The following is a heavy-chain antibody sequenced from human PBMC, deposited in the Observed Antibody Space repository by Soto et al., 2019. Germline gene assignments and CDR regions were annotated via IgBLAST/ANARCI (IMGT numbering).Heavy chain of an antibody. D-gene: IGHD5-12*01. CDR2: IYYSGST. CDR3: ASMVATGDAFDI. CDR1: GGSISSYY. J-gene: IGHJ3*02. V-gene: IGHV4-59*01. Sequence: SETLSLTCTVSGGSISSYYWSWIRQPPGKGLEWIGYIYYSGSTNYNPSLKSRVTISVDTSKNQFSLKLSSVTAADTAVYYCASMVATGDAFDIWGQGTMVTVSS.